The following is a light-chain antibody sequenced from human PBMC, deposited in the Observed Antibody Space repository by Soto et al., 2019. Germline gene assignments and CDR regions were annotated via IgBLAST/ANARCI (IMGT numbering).Light chain of an antibody. CDR1: QSIGRF. CDR2: DAS. Sequence: EIVLTQSPATLSLSRGERATLSCRASQSIGRFLAWYQHKPGQAPRLLIYDASNRATGIPARFSASGSETDFTLTISSLEPEDFAVYYCQQRSSRPREISFGQGTRLEIK. V-gene: IGKV3-11*01. CDR3: QQRSSRPREIS. J-gene: IGKJ5*01.